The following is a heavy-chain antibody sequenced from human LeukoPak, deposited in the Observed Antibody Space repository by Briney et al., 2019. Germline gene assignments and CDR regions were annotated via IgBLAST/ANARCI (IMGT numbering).Heavy chain of an antibody. D-gene: IGHD2-2*01. CDR1: GFTTHYW. Sequence: GGSLRLSCTASGFTTHYWLNWVRQSPGKGLEWVANIDRDGRVQHYVDSVEGRFTISRDSAKNSLALQMHSLRAEDTAVYFCARGSCSTTSCSERVRGLDVWGPGITVTVSS. CDR2: IDRDGRVQ. CDR3: ARGSCSTTSCSERVRGLDV. V-gene: IGHV3-7*01. J-gene: IGHJ6*02.